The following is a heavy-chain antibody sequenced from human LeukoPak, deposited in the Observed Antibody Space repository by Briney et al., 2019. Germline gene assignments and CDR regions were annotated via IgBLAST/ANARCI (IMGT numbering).Heavy chain of an antibody. CDR3: ARDLPRRNYYGSGRPPNWFDP. D-gene: IGHD3-10*01. CDR2: IIPIFGTA. CDR1: GGTFSSYA. V-gene: IGHV1-69*01. J-gene: IGHJ5*02. Sequence: SVKVSCKASGGTFSSYAISWVRQAPGQGLEWMGGIIPIFGTANYAQKLQGRVTITADESTSTAYMELSSLRSEDTAVYYCARDLPRRNYYGSGRPPNWFDPWGQGTLVTVSS.